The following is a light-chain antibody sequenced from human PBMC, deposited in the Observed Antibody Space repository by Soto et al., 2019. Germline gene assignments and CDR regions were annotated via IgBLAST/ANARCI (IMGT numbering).Light chain of an antibody. CDR3: QKYNSAPLT. CDR1: KAIRNY. Sequence: IQMTQSPSSLSASEGDRVTITCRASKAIRNYLAWYQQKPGKVPKLLIYGASTLQSGVPSRFSGSGSGTDFTLTISSLQPEDVATYYCQKYNSAPLTFGGGTKVEIK. V-gene: IGKV1-27*01. CDR2: GAS. J-gene: IGKJ4*01.